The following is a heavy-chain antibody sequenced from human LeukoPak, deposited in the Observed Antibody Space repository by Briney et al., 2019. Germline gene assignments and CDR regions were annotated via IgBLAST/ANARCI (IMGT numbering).Heavy chain of an antibody. Sequence: GGSLRLSCAASGFTFSSYEMNWVRQAPGKGLEWVSYISSSGSTIYYADSVKGRFTISRDNAKNSLYLQMNSLRAEDTAVHYCASSITYCSSTSCYDYWGQGTLVTVSS. V-gene: IGHV3-48*03. CDR3: ASSITYCSSTSCYDY. CDR2: ISSSGSTI. CDR1: GFTFSSYE. D-gene: IGHD2-2*01. J-gene: IGHJ4*02.